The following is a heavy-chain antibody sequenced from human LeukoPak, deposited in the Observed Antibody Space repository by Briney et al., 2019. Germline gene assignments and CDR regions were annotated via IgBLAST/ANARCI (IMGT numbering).Heavy chain of an antibody. J-gene: IGHJ4*02. V-gene: IGHV3-15*01. D-gene: IGHD3-3*01. CDR1: GFTFSNAW. CDR3: TTYYDFWSGYYMLHFDY. CDR2: NKSKTDGGTT. Sequence: GGSLRLSCAASGFTFSNAWMSWVRQAPGKGLEWVGRNKSKTDGGTTDYAAPVKGRFTISRDDSKNTVYLQMNSLKTEDTAVYYCTTYYDFWSGYYMLHFDYWGQGTLVTVSS.